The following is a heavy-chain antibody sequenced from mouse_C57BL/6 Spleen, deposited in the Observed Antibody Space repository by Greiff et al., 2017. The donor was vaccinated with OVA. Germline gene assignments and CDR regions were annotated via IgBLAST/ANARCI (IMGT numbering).Heavy chain of an antibody. D-gene: IGHD1-1*01. CDR3: ARYRYYYGSSSYAMDY. J-gene: IGHJ4*01. CDR1: GYSITSGYY. Sequence: ESGPGLVKPSQSLSLTCSVTGYSITSGYYWNWLRQFPGNKLEWMGYISYDGSNNYNPSLKNRISITRDTSKNQFFLKLNSVTTEDTATYYCARYRYYYGSSSYAMDYWGQGTSVTVSS. CDR2: ISYDGSN. V-gene: IGHV3-6*01.